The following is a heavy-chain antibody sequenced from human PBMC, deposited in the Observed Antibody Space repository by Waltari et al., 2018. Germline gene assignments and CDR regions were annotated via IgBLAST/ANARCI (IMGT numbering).Heavy chain of an antibody. CDR3: AKGSGGDPRPDY. CDR2: INWNSGKR. Sequence: EVQLVESGGGLVQPGRSLRLSCAASGFTFDNFAMHWVRQAPGKGLGWVSSINWNSGKRGYADSVKGRFTISRDNAKNSLYLQMNSLRTEDTALYYCAKGSGGDPRPDYWGQGTLVIVSS. CDR1: GFTFDNFA. V-gene: IGHV3-9*01. J-gene: IGHJ4*02. D-gene: IGHD2-21*02.